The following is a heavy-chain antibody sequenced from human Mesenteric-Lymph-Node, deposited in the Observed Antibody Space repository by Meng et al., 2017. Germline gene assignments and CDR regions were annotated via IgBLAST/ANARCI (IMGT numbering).Heavy chain of an antibody. CDR2: IIPIFGTA. J-gene: IGHJ5*02. CDR3: ARRFSSSWFDP. D-gene: IGHD6-13*01. V-gene: IGHV1-69*01. Sequence: QVQLVQSGAEVKKPGSSVKDSCKASGGTFSSYASSWVRQAPGQGLEWMGGIIPIFGTANYAQKFQGRVTITADESTSTAYMELSSLRSEDTAVYYCARRFSSSWFDPWGQGTLVTVSS. CDR1: GGTFSSYA.